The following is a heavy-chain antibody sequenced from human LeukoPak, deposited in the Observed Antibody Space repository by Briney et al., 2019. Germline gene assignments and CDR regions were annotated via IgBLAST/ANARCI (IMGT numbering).Heavy chain of an antibody. CDR2: INHSGST. D-gene: IGHD6-6*01. Sequence: PSETLSLTCAVYGGSFSGYYWSWIRQPPGKGLEWIGEINHSGSTNYNPSLKSRVTISVDTSKNQFSLKLSSVTAADTAVYYCAREEYSSSSSSHYYYGMGVWGQGTTVTVSS. J-gene: IGHJ6*02. CDR3: AREEYSSSSSSHYYYGMGV. V-gene: IGHV4-34*01. CDR1: GGSFSGYY.